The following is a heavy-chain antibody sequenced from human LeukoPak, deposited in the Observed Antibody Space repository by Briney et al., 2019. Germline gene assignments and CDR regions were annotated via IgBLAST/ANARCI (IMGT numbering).Heavy chain of an antibody. Sequence: PSETLSLTCAVYGGSFSGYYWSWIRQPPGKGLEWIGEINHSGSTNYNPSLKSRVTISVDTSKNQFSLKLSSVTAADTAVYYCARGGTVTTTGVNWFDPWGQGTLVTVSS. V-gene: IGHV4-34*01. CDR1: GGSFSGYY. D-gene: IGHD4-17*01. CDR2: INHSGST. J-gene: IGHJ5*02. CDR3: ARGGTVTTTGVNWFDP.